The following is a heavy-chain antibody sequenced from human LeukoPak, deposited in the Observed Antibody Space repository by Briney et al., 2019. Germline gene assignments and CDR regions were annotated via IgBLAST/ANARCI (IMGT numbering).Heavy chain of an antibody. Sequence: GGSLRLSCAASGFTVSSNYMSWVRQAPGKGLEWVSVIYSGGSTYYADSVKGRFTISRDNSKNTLYLQMNSLRAEDTAVYYCARDGYYDSNGYYFTSVYWGQGTLVTVSS. J-gene: IGHJ4*02. D-gene: IGHD3-22*01. CDR3: ARDGYYDSNGYYFTSVY. CDR2: IYSGGST. V-gene: IGHV3-66*01. CDR1: GFTVSSNY.